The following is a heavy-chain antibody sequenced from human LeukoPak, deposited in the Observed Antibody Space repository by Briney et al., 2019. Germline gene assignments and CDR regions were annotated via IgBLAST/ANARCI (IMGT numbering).Heavy chain of an antibody. D-gene: IGHD3-22*01. V-gene: IGHV4-59*01. CDR3: ARAGRSGYADY. J-gene: IGHJ4*02. CDR1: GGSISSYY. CDR2: IYYSGST. Sequence: SETLSLTCTDSGGSISSYYWSWIRQPPGKGLEWIGYIYYSGSTNYNPSLKSRVTISVDTSKNQFSLKLSSVTAADTAVYYCARAGRSGYADYWGQGTLVTVSS.